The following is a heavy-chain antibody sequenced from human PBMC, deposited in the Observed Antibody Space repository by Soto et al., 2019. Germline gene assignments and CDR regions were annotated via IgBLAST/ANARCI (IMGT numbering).Heavy chain of an antibody. CDR1: AYXFXXXG. J-gene: IGHJ4*02. D-gene: IGHD6-13*01. V-gene: IGHV1-18*01. Sequence: QVQLVQSGGEVKKPGASXXVSCKASAYXFXXXGXXXXXXAPXXXXXXXRWISAYNGNINYAQKFRGRVTMTTDTSTSSAYLEVRSLRSDDTAVYYCARSGSSWNLREFDSWGQGTLVTVSS. CDR2: ISAYNGNI. CDR3: ARSGSSWNLREFDS.